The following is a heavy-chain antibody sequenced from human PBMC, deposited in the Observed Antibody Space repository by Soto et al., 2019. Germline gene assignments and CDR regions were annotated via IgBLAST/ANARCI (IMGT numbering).Heavy chain of an antibody. D-gene: IGHD3-22*01. CDR1: GFTFSSYA. Sequence: EVQLLESGGGLVQPGGSLRLSCAASGFTFSSYAMSWVRQAPGKGLEWVSAISGSGGSTYYEDSVKGRFTISRDNSKNTLYLQMNRLRAEDTAVYYCAKSDAYYYDSSGCLDYWGQGPLVTVSS. V-gene: IGHV3-23*01. CDR2: ISGSGGST. J-gene: IGHJ4*02. CDR3: AKSDAYYYDSSGCLDY.